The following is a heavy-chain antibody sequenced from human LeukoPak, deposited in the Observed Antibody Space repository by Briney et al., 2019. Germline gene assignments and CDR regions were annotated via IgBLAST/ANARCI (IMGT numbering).Heavy chain of an antibody. CDR1: GGSITEYY. V-gene: IGHV4-59*01. CDR3: ARVFRRDGYFDY. D-gene: IGHD5-24*01. J-gene: IGHJ4*02. Sequence: SETLSLTCTVSGGSITEYYWRWIRQPPGKGLEWIGYILYTGNTNYNPSLKSRVTISVDAPKNQFSLQLSSVTAADTAVYYCARVFRRDGYFDYWGQGTLVTVSS. CDR2: ILYTGNT.